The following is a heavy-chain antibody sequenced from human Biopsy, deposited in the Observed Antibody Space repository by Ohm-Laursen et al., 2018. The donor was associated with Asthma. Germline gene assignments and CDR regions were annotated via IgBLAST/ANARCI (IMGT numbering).Heavy chain of an antibody. Sequence: SLRLSCTAAGMPFSRASIHWVRQAPGKGLEWMALVSFDGSYTYYSASAQGRFTIARDNSRHTVYLHMNSLRVEDTAVYFCAKGEDPRPIADCFDLWGLGTLVTVSS. CDR1: GMPFSRAS. D-gene: IGHD2-21*01. CDR3: AKGEDPRPIADCFDL. V-gene: IGHV3-30*18. J-gene: IGHJ3*01. CDR2: VSFDGSYT.